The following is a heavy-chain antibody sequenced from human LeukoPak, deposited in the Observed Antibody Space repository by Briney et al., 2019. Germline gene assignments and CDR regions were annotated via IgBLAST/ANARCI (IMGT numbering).Heavy chain of an antibody. Sequence: GGSLRLSCAASGFTFSSYSMNWVRQAPGKGLEWVSSISSSSSYIYYADSVKGRFTISRDNAKNSLYLQMNSLRAEDTAVYYCARARWEYSWFDPWGQGTLVTVSS. J-gene: IGHJ5*02. CDR1: GFTFSSYS. CDR3: ARARWEYSWFDP. D-gene: IGHD1-26*01. V-gene: IGHV3-21*01. CDR2: ISSSSSYI.